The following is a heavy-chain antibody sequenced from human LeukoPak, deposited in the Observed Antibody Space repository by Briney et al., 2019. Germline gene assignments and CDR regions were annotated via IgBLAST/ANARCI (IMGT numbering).Heavy chain of an antibody. D-gene: IGHD4-17*01. CDR1: GGSFSSYY. CDR3: ARQSTVTTFAFDI. J-gene: IGHJ3*02. CDR2: INHSGST. V-gene: IGHV4-34*01. Sequence: SETLSLTCTVSGGSFSSYYWSWIRQPPGKGLEWIGEINHSGSTNYNPSLKSRVIISVDTSKNQFSLKLSSVTAADTAVYYCARQSTVTTFAFDIWGRGTMVTVSS.